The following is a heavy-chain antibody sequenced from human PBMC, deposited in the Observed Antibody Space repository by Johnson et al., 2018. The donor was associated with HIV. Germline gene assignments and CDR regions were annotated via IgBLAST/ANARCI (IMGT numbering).Heavy chain of an antibody. J-gene: IGHJ3*02. Sequence: QMQLVESGGGLVQPGGSLRLSCAASGFIFSDYYMSWIRQAPGKGLEWVSYISSSGTIIYYGDSVKGRFTISRDNAKNSLYMQMNSLRAEDTALYYCARGVGGAGDDAFDIWGQGTMVTVSS. CDR2: ISSSGTII. V-gene: IGHV3-11*01. CDR1: GFIFSDYY. CDR3: ARGVGGAGDDAFDI. D-gene: IGHD6-19*01.